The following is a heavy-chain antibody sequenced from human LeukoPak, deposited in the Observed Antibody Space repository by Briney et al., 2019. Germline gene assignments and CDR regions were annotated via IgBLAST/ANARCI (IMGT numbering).Heavy chain of an antibody. CDR1: GFTFSSYW. D-gene: IGHD6-13*01. Sequence: GGSLRLSCAASGFTFSSYWMSWVRQAPGKGLEWVANIKQDGSEKYYVDSVKGRFTISRDNAKNSLHLQMNSLRAEDTAVYYCARDLTGGSSWSDAFDIWGQGTMVTVSS. J-gene: IGHJ3*02. V-gene: IGHV3-7*01. CDR3: ARDLTGGSSWSDAFDI. CDR2: IKQDGSEK.